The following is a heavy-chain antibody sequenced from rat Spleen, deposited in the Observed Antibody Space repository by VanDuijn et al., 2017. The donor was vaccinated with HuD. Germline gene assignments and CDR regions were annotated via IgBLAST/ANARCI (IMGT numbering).Heavy chain of an antibody. D-gene: IGHD1-7*01. CDR3: TRGHTMGMTNWFAY. Sequence: EVQLVESDGGLVQPGRSLKLSCAASGFTFSDYYMAWVRQAPTKGLEWVATISSDGGRNFYRDSVKGRFTISRDNAKSTLYLQMDSLRSEDTATYYCTRGHTMGMTNWFAYWGQGTLVTVSS. CDR1: GFTFSDYY. J-gene: IGHJ3*01. CDR2: ISSDGGRN. V-gene: IGHV5-20*01.